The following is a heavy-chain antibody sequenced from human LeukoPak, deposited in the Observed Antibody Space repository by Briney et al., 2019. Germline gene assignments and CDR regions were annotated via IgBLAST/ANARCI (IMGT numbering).Heavy chain of an antibody. CDR2: INPSGGST. Sequence: ASVKVSCKASGYTFTSYYMHWVRQAPGQGLEWTGIINPSGGSTSYAQKFQGRVTMTRDTSTSTVYMELSSLRSEDTAVYYCARDLGDGYYRSSYFDYWGQGTLVTVSS. J-gene: IGHJ4*02. CDR1: GYTFTSYY. D-gene: IGHD5-24*01. CDR3: ARDLGDGYYRSSYFDY. V-gene: IGHV1-46*01.